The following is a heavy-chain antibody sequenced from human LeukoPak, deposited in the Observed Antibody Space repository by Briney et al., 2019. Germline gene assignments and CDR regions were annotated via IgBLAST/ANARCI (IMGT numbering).Heavy chain of an antibody. CDR2: IIPILGIA. D-gene: IGHD3-22*01. Sequence: SVNVSCKASLGTFSSYAFSWVRQAPGQGLEWMGRIIPILGIANYAQKFQGRVTITADKPTSTAYMELSSLRSEDTAVYYCARSPEYYYDSSGQGGYFDYWGQGILVTVSS. CDR3: ARSPEYYYDSSGQGGYFDY. J-gene: IGHJ4*02. CDR1: LGTFSSYA. V-gene: IGHV1-69*04.